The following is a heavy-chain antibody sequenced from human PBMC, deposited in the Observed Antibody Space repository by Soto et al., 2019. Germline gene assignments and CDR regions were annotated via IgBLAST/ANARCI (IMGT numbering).Heavy chain of an antibody. J-gene: IGHJ5*02. CDR3: ARSGLLLGWFDP. V-gene: IGHV4-39*01. CDR1: GGSISSSSYY. Sequence: SETLSLTCTVSGGSISSSSYYWGWIRQPPGKGLEWIGSSYYSGSPYYNPSLKSRVTISVDTSKNQFSLKLSAVTAADTAVYYCARSGLLLGWFDPWGQGTLVTVSS. CDR2: SYYSGSP. D-gene: IGHD3-10*01.